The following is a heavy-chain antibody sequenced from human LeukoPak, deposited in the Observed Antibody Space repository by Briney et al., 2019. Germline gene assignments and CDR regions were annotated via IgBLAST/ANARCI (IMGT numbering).Heavy chain of an antibody. CDR3: ARHGYGDFKFDP. Sequence: SETLSLTCTVSGDSISSSSYYWGWIRQPPGKGLEWIGSIYYSGSTYYNPSLKSRVTISVDTSKNQFSLKLRSVTAADTAMYYCARHGYGDFKFDPWGQGTLVTVSS. D-gene: IGHD4-17*01. CDR1: GDSISSSSYY. V-gene: IGHV4-39*01. CDR2: IYYSGST. J-gene: IGHJ5*02.